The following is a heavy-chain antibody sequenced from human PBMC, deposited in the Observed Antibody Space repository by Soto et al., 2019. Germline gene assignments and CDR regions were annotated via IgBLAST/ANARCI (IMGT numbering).Heavy chain of an antibody. Sequence: GASLRLSCAASGFTFSSYAMSLVRQAPGKGLEWVSAISGSGGSTYYADSVKGRFTISRDNSKNTLYLKMNSMRAEDTAVYYCAKDRRGSYDLYDAFDIWREGTMVTVSS. D-gene: IGHD1-26*01. CDR1: GFTFSSYA. V-gene: IGHV3-23*01. CDR3: AKDRRGSYDLYDAFDI. CDR2: ISGSGGST. J-gene: IGHJ3*02.